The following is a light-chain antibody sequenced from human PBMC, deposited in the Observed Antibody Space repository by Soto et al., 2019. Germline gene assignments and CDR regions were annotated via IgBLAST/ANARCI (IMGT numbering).Light chain of an antibody. CDR3: QQYNSYWT. CDR2: HAS. CDR1: QSITSW. J-gene: IGKJ1*01. V-gene: IGKV1-5*01. Sequence: DIQMTQSPSTLSASVGDRVTITCRASQSITSWLAWYQQKPGKAPKVLIYHASTLESGVPSRFSGSGSGTEFTLTISSLQPDDFANYYCQQYNSYWTFGQGTKVEIK.